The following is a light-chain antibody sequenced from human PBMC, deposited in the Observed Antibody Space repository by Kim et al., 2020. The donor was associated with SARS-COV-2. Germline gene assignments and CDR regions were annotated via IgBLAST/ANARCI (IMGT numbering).Light chain of an antibody. CDR2: QDS. J-gene: IGLJ1*01. V-gene: IGLV3-1*01. CDR1: KLGDKY. Sequence: SYELTQPPSVSVSPGQTASITCSGDKLGDKYACXYQQKPGQSPVLVIYQDSKRPSGIPERFSGSNSGNTATLTISGTQAMDEADYYCQVWDSSTGVFGTG. CDR3: QVWDSSTGV.